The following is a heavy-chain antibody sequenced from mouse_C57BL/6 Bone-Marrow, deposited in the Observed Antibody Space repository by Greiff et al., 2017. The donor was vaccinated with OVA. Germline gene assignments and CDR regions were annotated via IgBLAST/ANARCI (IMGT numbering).Heavy chain of an antibody. CDR2: IRSKSNNYAT. CDR3: VRPGSRGYFDV. Sequence: EVKLMESGGGLVQPKGSLKLSCAASGFSFNTYAMNWVRQAPGKGLEWVARIRSKSNNYATYYADSVKDRFTISRDDSESRLYLQMNNLKTEDTAMYYCVRPGSRGYFDVWGTGTTVTVSS. CDR1: GFSFNTYA. J-gene: IGHJ1*03. V-gene: IGHV10-1*01. D-gene: IGHD1-1*01.